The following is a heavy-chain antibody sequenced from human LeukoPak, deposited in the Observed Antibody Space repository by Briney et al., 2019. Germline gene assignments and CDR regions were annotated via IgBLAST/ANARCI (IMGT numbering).Heavy chain of an antibody. V-gene: IGHV1-46*01. CDR1: GGTFSSYA. CDR3: AREDYSNSLKNVGDY. Sequence: ASVKVSCKASGGTFSSYAISWVRQAPGQGLEWMGIINPSGGTTRYAQKFQGRVTMTRDTSTSTVYMELSSLRSDDTAVYYCAREDYSNSLKNVGDYWGQGTLVIVSS. D-gene: IGHD4-11*01. CDR2: INPSGGTT. J-gene: IGHJ4*02.